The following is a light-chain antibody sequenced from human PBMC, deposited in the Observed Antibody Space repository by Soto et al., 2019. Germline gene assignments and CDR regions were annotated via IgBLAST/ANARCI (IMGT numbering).Light chain of an antibody. CDR3: QLYRGLPYT. CDR1: QTISTRF. J-gene: IGKJ2*01. Sequence: EIVLTQSPGTLSLSPGERATLSCMASQTISTRFVAWYQQKPGQAPRLLIYGASSRATGIPDRFSGSGSGSYFPLTISRLQPEDFAVYSCQLYRGLPYTFGHGTTLLIK. V-gene: IGKV3-20*01. CDR2: GAS.